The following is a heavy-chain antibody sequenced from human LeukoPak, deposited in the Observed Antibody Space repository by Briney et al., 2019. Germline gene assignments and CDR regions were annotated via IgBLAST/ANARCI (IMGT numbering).Heavy chain of an antibody. V-gene: IGHV3-53*01. CDR1: GFTVSTNY. D-gene: IGHD1-26*01. Sequence: GGSLRLSCAASGFTVSTNYMSWVRQAPGKGLEWVSVIYSGGNTYYADSVKGRFTISRDNSKNTLYLQMNSLRAEDTAVYYCARDQDSGSFIFVYWGQGTLVTVSS. CDR2: IYSGGNT. J-gene: IGHJ4*02. CDR3: ARDQDSGSFIFVY.